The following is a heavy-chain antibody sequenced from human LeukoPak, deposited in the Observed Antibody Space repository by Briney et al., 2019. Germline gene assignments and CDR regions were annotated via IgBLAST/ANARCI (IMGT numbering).Heavy chain of an antibody. CDR2: IWYDGSNK. Sequence: PGRSLRLSCAASGFTFSSYAMHWVRQAPGKGLEWVAVIWYDGSNKYYADSVKGRFTISRDNAKNSLYLQMNSLRAEDMALYYCAKSIAARWDYYYMDVWGKGTTVTVSS. J-gene: IGHJ6*03. D-gene: IGHD6-6*01. CDR1: GFTFSSYA. V-gene: IGHV3-33*03. CDR3: AKSIAARWDYYYMDV.